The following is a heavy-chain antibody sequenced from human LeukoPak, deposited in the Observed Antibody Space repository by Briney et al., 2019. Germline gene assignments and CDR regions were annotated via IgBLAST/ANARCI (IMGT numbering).Heavy chain of an antibody. J-gene: IGHJ4*02. CDR1: GFTFSSYA. CDR3: AKDHFGSLYYYDSSGYYYGD. D-gene: IGHD3-22*01. CDR2: ISGSGGST. Sequence: GGSLRLSCAASGFTFSSYAMSWVRQAPGKGLEWVSAISGSGGSTYYADSVKGRFTISRDNSKNTLYLQMNSLRAEDMAVYYCAKDHFGSLYYYDSSGYYYGDWGQGTLVTVSS. V-gene: IGHV3-23*01.